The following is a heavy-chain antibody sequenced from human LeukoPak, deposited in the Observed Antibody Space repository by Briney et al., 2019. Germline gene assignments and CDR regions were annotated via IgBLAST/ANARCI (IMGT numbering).Heavy chain of an antibody. CDR1: GDSISTNY. CDR2: VSYTGTS. V-gene: IGHV4-59*01. CDR3: ARDRTIALDH. D-gene: IGHD4/OR15-4a*01. J-gene: IGHJ4*02. Sequence: SEALSLTCTVSGDSISTNYWAWIRQPPGKGLEWIGYVSYTGTSNYNPSLKSRVTISVDMSKNQFSLKVRSVTAADTAVYYCARDRTIALDHWGQGSLVTVSS.